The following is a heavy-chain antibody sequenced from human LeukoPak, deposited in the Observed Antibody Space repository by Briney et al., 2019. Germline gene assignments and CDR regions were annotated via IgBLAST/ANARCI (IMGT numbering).Heavy chain of an antibody. Sequence: SETLSLTCTVSGGSISSYYWSWIRQPPGKGLEWIGYIYYSGSTNYNPSLKSRVTISVDTSKNQFSLKLSSVTAADTAVYYCARDPCGGEFDYWGQGTLVTVSS. D-gene: IGHD2-21*01. V-gene: IGHV4-59*01. CDR2: IYYSGST. CDR3: ARDPCGGEFDY. J-gene: IGHJ4*02. CDR1: GGSISSYY.